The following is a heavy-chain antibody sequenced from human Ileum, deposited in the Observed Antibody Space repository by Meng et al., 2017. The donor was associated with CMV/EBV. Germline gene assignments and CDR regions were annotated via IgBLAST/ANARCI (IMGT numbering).Heavy chain of an antibody. V-gene: IGHV3-74*01. CDR3: AREGESWSIVVVRDYYYYGMDV. CDR1: GFNFSFYW. J-gene: IGHJ6*02. Sequence: GESLKISCEASGFNFSFYWMHWVRQAPGKGLVWVSRIISDGSSSIYADSVKGRFTICRDNAKNTLYLQMNSLSAEETAVYYCAREGESWSIVVVRDYYYYGMDVWGQGTMVTVSS. CDR2: IISDGSSS. D-gene: IGHD3-22*01.